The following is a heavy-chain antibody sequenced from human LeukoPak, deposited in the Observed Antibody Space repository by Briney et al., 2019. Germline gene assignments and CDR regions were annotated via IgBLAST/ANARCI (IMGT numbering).Heavy chain of an antibody. V-gene: IGHV4-59*08. Sequence: SETLSLTCTVSGGSISNYYWSWLRQPPGKGLEWIGDINYSGSTNYNPSLKSRVTISIDTSKNQFSLKLSSVTAADTAVYYCARLDWYYYDSSGYWNDWGQGTLVTVSS. CDR3: ARLDWYYYDSSGYWND. CDR1: GGSISNYY. D-gene: IGHD3-22*01. J-gene: IGHJ4*02. CDR2: INYSGST.